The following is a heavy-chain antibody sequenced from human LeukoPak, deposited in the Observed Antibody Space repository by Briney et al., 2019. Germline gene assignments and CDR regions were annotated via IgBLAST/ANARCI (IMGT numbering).Heavy chain of an antibody. D-gene: IGHD1-1*01. J-gene: IGHJ4*02. CDR1: GFTFSGYS. Sequence: GGSLRLSCAASGFTFSGYSMNWVRQAPGKGLEWVSSISGSGDTTYYADSVKGHFTIFRDNSKSMLYLQMNSVRAEDTAVYYCAKAGSKWYRGNDCTYWGQGTLVTVSS. CDR3: AKAGSKWYRGNDCTY. V-gene: IGHV3-23*01. CDR2: ISGSGDTT.